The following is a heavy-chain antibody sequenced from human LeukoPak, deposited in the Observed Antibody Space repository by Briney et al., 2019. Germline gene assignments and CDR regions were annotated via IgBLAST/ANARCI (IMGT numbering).Heavy chain of an antibody. CDR2: ISSSSSYI. D-gene: IGHD5/OR15-5a*01. J-gene: IGHJ3*02. CDR1: GFTFSSYS. CDR3: ARVVSESHDAFDI. Sequence: GGSLRLSCAASGFTFSSYSMNWVRQAPGKGLEWVSSISSSSSYIYYADSVKGRFTISRDNAKNSLYLQMNSLRAEDTAVYYCARVVSESHDAFDIWGQGTKVTVSS. V-gene: IGHV3-21*01.